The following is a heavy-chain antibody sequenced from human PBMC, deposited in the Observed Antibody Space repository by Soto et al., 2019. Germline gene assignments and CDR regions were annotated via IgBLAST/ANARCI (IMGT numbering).Heavy chain of an antibody. CDR3: ARAPPYYYDSSGYYSNWFDP. J-gene: IGHJ5*02. V-gene: IGHV1-18*01. D-gene: IGHD3-22*01. CDR2: ISAYNGNT. Sequence: GASVKVSCKASGYTFTSYGISWVRQAPGQGLEWMGWISAYNGNTNYAQKLQGRVTMTTDTSTSTAYMELRSLRSDDTAVYYCARAPPYYYDSSGYYSNWFDPWGQGTLVTVSS. CDR1: GYTFTSYG.